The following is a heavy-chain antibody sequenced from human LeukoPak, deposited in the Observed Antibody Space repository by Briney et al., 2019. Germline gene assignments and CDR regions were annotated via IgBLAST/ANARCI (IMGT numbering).Heavy chain of an antibody. J-gene: IGHJ5*02. CDR3: AREMLAAVAAQS. CDR2: VRYDSSNK. D-gene: IGHD6-19*01. CDR1: GFTFSGYG. V-gene: IGHV3-30*02. Sequence: PGGSLRLSCAASGFTFSGYGMHWVRQAPGKGLEWVAFVRYDSSNKYYADSVKGRFTVSRDNAKNSLYLQMNSLRAEDTAVYYCAREMLAAVAAQSWGQGTLVTVSS.